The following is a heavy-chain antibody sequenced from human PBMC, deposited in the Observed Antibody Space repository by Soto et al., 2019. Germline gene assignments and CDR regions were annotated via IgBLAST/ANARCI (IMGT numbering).Heavy chain of an antibody. V-gene: IGHV3-30-3*01. Sequence: QVHLVESGGGVVQPGRSLRLSCAASGFTFSTYAMHWVRQAPGKGLEWVAFVSNGGNNIYYADSVRGRFTISRDDSKDTLFLQMTNVRPEDTAVYYCARELISSTSPVEFDSWGQGTLVTVSS. J-gene: IGHJ4*02. CDR1: GFTFSTYA. D-gene: IGHD2-15*01. CDR3: ARELISSTSPVEFDS. CDR2: VSNGGNNI.